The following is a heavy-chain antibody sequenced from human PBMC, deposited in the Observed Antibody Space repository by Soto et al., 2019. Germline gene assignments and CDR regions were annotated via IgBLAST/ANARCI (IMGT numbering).Heavy chain of an antibody. CDR2: ISAYNGNT. V-gene: IGHV1-18*01. CDR1: CYTFTRYG. D-gene: IGHD6-25*01. CDR3: AREAAAQYYYYGMDV. J-gene: IGHJ6*02. Sequence: ASVKVSCKASCYTFTRYGISWVRQAPGQGLEWMGWISAYNGNTNYAQKLQGRVTMTTDTSTSTAYMELRSLRSDDTAVYYCAREAAAQYYYYGMDVWGQGTTVTVSS.